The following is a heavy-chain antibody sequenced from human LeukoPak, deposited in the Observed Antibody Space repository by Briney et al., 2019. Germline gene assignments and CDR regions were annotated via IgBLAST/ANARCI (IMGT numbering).Heavy chain of an antibody. J-gene: IGHJ4*02. Sequence: SETLSLTCTVSGGSISSYYWSWIRQPPGKGLEWIGYIYYSGSTNYNPSLKSRVTISGDTSKNQFSLKLSSVTAADTAVYYCARHVRYYDILTGLTSYYFDYWGQGTLSPSPQ. CDR3: ARHVRYYDILTGLTSYYFDY. D-gene: IGHD3-9*01. CDR2: IYYSGST. V-gene: IGHV4-59*08. CDR1: GGSISSYY.